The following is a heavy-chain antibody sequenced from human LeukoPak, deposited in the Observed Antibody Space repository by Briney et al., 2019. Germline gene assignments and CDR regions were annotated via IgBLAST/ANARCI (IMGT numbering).Heavy chain of an antibody. CDR3: AKDVRATVTSVIFDY. J-gene: IGHJ4*02. V-gene: IGHV3-48*03. CDR2: ISSSGSTI. D-gene: IGHD4-17*01. Sequence: GGSLRLSCAASGFTFSSYEMNWVRQAPGKGLEWVSYISSSGSTIYYADSVKGRFTISRDNSKNTLYLQMNSLRAEDTAVYYCAKDVRATVTSVIFDYWGQGTLVTVSS. CDR1: GFTFSSYE.